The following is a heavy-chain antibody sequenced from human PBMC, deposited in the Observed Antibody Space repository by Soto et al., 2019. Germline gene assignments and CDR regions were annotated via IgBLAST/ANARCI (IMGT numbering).Heavy chain of an antibody. J-gene: IGHJ4*02. V-gene: IGHV3-23*01. CDR2: ISGSGGST. Sequence: EVQLLESGGGLVQPGGSLRLSCAASGFTFSSYAMSWVRQAPGKGLGWVSAISGSGGSTYYADSVKGRFTISRDNSKNTLYLQMNSLRAEDTAVYYCAKHFVWFGELFDYWGQGTLVTVSS. CDR3: AKHFVWFGELFDY. D-gene: IGHD3-10*01. CDR1: GFTFSSYA.